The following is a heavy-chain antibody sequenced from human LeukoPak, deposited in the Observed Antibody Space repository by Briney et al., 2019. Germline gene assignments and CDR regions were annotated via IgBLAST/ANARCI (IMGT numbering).Heavy chain of an antibody. D-gene: IGHD5-18*01. CDR1: GFTFSSYA. J-gene: IGHJ4*02. CDR3: VKDRQRGYSYGFFDY. V-gene: IGHV3-64D*06. CDR2: SSSNGGST. Sequence: GGSLRLSCSASGFTFSSYAMHWVRQAPGKGLEYVSASSSNGGSTYYADSVKGRFTISRDNSKNTLYLQMSSLRAEDTAVYYCVKDRQRGYSYGFFDYWGQGTLVTVSS.